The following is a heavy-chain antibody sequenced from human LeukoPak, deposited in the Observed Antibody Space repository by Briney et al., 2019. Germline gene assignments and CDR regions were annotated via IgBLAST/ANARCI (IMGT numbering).Heavy chain of an antibody. J-gene: IGHJ4*02. Sequence: ASVKVSCKASGYTFTGYYMYWVRQAPGQGLEWMGWINPNSGGTNYAQKFQGRVTMTRDTSISTAYMELSRLRSDDTAVYYCARDRARVVGATTRYFDYWGQGTLVTVSS. CDR2: INPNSGGT. D-gene: IGHD1-26*01. V-gene: IGHV1-2*02. CDR1: GYTFTGYY. CDR3: ARDRARVVGATTRYFDY.